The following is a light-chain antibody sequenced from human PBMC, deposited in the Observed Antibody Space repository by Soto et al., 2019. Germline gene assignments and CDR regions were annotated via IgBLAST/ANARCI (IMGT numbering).Light chain of an antibody. Sequence: DIQMTQSPSSVSASVGDRVTITCRASQGISSWVAWYQQKPGKAPKFLIYAASSLQSGVPSRFSGSGSGTDFTLTISRLQPEDFATYYCQQANSFPWTFGQGTKVEIK. V-gene: IGKV1D-12*01. CDR2: AAS. CDR3: QQANSFPWT. CDR1: QGISSW. J-gene: IGKJ1*01.